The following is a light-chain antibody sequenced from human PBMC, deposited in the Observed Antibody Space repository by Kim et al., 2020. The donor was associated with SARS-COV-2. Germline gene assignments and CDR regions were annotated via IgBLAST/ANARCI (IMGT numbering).Light chain of an antibody. CDR3: ISYAGDNIYV. Sequence: GQSVTIYCTGTSSDVGGYKYVSWDQQHPGKAPKLMIYEVTQRPSGVPDRFSGSKSGNTASLTVSGLQPEDEADYYCISYAGDNIYVFGTGTKVTVL. V-gene: IGLV2-8*01. CDR2: EVT. J-gene: IGLJ1*01. CDR1: SSDVGGYKY.